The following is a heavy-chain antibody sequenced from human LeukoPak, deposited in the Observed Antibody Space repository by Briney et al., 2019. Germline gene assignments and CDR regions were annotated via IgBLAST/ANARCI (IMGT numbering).Heavy chain of an antibody. CDR3: AKAGVGAVDY. CDR1: GFTFSSYG. CDR2: ISYDGSNK. J-gene: IGHJ4*02. D-gene: IGHD1-26*01. Sequence: GGSLRLSCAASGFTFSSYGMHWVRQAPGKGLEWVAVISYDGSNKYYADSVKGRFTISRDNSKNTLYLQMNSPGAEDTAVYYCAKAGVGAVDYWGQGTLVTVSS. V-gene: IGHV3-30*18.